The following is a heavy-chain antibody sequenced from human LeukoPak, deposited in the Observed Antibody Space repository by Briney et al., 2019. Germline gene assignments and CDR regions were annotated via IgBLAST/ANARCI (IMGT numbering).Heavy chain of an antibody. CDR3: ARDPDY. Sequence: GGSLRLSCAASGFTLSSYGMNWVRQAPGKGLEWVSYISSSSSSIYYADSVRGRFTISRDNAKNSLYLQMNSLRAEDTAVYYCARDPDYWGQGTLVIVSS. J-gene: IGHJ4*02. CDR1: GFTLSSYG. V-gene: IGHV3-48*01. CDR2: ISSSSSSI.